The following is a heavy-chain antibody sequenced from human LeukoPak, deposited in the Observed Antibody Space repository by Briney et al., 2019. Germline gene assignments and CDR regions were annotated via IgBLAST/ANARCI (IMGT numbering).Heavy chain of an antibody. CDR3: ARGGQLSTGAYFDY. Sequence: SVEVSCKASGGTFSGHTFSWVRQAPGQGLEWMGRIIPILDIANYAQKFQGRVTITADKSTLTAYMDLSSLTSEDTAVYYCARGGQLSTGAYFDYWGQGTLVTIAS. V-gene: IGHV1-69*02. CDR2: IIPILDIA. D-gene: IGHD6-6*01. CDR1: GGTFSGHT. J-gene: IGHJ4*02.